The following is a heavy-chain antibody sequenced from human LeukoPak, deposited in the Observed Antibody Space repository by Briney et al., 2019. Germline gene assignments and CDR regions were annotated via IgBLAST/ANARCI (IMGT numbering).Heavy chain of an antibody. Sequence: GGSLRLPCAASGFTFSSYSMNWVRQAPGKGLEWVADISGSGDFTYYADSVKGRFTISRDKAKNTVYLQMSSLRAEDTAVYYCAKDGARDGYNYPDYWGQGTLVTVSS. J-gene: IGHJ4*02. CDR3: AKDGARDGYNYPDY. V-gene: IGHV3-23*01. CDR1: GFTFSSYS. CDR2: ISGSGDFT. D-gene: IGHD5-24*01.